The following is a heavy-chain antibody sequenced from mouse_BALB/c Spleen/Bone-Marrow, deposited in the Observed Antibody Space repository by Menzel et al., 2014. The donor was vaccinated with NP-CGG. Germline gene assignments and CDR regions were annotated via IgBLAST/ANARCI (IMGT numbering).Heavy chain of an antibody. J-gene: IGHJ3*01. D-gene: IGHD1-1*01. CDR1: GFNIKDTY. CDR2: IDPANGNT. Sequence: EVQLVESGAELVKPGASVKLSCTASGFNIKDTYMHWVKQRPEQGLEWIGRIDPANGNTKYDPKFQGKATITADTSSNTAYLQLSSLTSEDTAVYYCARYNYGSSQFAYWGQGTLVTVSA. CDR3: ARYNYGSSQFAY. V-gene: IGHV14-3*02.